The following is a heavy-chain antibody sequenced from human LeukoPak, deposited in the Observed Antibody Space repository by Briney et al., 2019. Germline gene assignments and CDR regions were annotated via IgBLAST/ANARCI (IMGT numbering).Heavy chain of an antibody. D-gene: IGHD3-10*01. CDR1: GFTFSSYA. CDR2: ISYDGSNK. CDR3: ARDPELLWFGELWDIDY. Sequence: TGGPLRLSCAASGFTFSSYAMHWVRQAPGKGLEWVAVISYDGSNKYYADSVKGRFTISRDNSKNTLYLQMNSLRAEDTAVYYCARDPELLWFGELWDIDYWGQGTLVTVSS. J-gene: IGHJ4*02. V-gene: IGHV3-30*04.